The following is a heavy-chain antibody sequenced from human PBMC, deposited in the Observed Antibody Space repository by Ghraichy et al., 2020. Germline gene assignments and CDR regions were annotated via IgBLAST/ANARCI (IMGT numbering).Heavy chain of an antibody. V-gene: IGHV5-51*01. CDR1: GYSFTSYW. D-gene: IGHD6-13*01. J-gene: IGHJ3*02. Sequence: GESLNISCKGSGYSFTSYWIGWVRQMPGKGLEWMGIIYPGDSDTRYSPSFQGQVTISADKSISTAYLQWSSLKASDTAMYYCARHSSQSVGAAGTPVVSAFDIWGQGTMVTVSS. CDR2: IYPGDSDT. CDR3: ARHSSQSVGAAGTPVVSAFDI.